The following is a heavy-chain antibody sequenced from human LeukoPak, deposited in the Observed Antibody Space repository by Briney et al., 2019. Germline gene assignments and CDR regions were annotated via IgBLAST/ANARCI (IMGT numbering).Heavy chain of an antibody. CDR3: ARMGNYGGNSPDF. Sequence: GESLKISCKGSGYSFTSYWIGWVRQMPGKGLEYMGIIYPDDSDARYSPSFQGQVTFSADKSISTAYLQWSSLKASDTAMYYCARMGNYGGNSPDFWGQGTLVTVSS. J-gene: IGHJ4*02. V-gene: IGHV5-51*01. CDR1: GYSFTSYW. D-gene: IGHD4-23*01. CDR2: IYPDDSDA.